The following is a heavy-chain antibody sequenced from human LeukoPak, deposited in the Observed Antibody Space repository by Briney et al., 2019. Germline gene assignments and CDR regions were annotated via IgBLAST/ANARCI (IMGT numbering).Heavy chain of an antibody. CDR2: ISSSSSSYI. Sequence: GGSLRLSCAASGFTFSSYSMNWVRQAPGKGLEWVSSISSSSSSYIYYADSVKGRFTISRDNAKNSLYLQMNSLRAEDMAVYYCASVVPAAIEHSGMDVWGKGTTVTVSS. CDR1: GFTFSSYS. CDR3: ASVVPAAIEHSGMDV. D-gene: IGHD2-2*01. V-gene: IGHV3-21*04. J-gene: IGHJ6*04.